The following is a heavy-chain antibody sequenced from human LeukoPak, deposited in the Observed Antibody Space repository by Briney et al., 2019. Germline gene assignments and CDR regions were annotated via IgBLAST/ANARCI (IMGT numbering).Heavy chain of an antibody. D-gene: IGHD3-3*01. CDR2: VYDSGST. Sequence: SETLSLTCTVSGDSVITYYWSWIRHPPGKGLQWIGHVYDSGSTTYNPSLKSRVTISVDTSRNQFSLGLNSVTTEDTAIYYCARAPGSRSGPNNWFDPWGQGILVTVSS. J-gene: IGHJ5*02. CDR3: ARAPGSRSGPNNWFDP. V-gene: IGHV4-59*02. CDR1: GDSVITYY.